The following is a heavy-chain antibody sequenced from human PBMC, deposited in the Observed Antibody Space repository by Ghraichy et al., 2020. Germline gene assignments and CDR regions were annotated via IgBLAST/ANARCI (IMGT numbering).Heavy chain of an antibody. CDR3: AGALPSYYYYMDV. CDR2: IYYSGST. Sequence: SQTLSLTCTVSGGSISSYYWSWIRQPPGKGLEWIGYIYYSGSTNYNPSLKSRVTISVDTSKNQFSLKLSSVTAADTAVYYCAGALPSYYYYMDVWGKGTTVTVSS. J-gene: IGHJ6*03. V-gene: IGHV4-59*01. CDR1: GGSISSYY.